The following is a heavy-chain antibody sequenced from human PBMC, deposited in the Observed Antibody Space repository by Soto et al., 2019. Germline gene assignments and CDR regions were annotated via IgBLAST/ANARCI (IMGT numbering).Heavy chain of an antibody. CDR3: ARDLSGYCGVDLSPLGV. Sequence: QVRLQESGPGLVKPSETLSLTCTVSGASISRYYWSWIRQSPGKGLEWIGYLYNTGSTIYNPSLYCRATIAVDTATNQVSLKMNFVPAADTAAYSCARDLSGYCGVDLSPLGVWGQGPTVSVSS. J-gene: IGHJ6*02. V-gene: IGHV4-59*01. D-gene: IGHD2-21*02. CDR2: LYNTGST. CDR1: GASISRYY.